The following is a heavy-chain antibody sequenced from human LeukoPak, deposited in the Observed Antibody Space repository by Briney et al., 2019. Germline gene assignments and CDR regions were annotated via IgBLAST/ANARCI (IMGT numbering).Heavy chain of an antibody. V-gene: IGHV1-18*01. CDR3: ARTDTAMPYYYYYMDV. CDR2: SSAYNGNT. CDR1: GYTFTSYG. D-gene: IGHD5-18*01. Sequence: GASVKVSCKASGYTFTSYGISWVRQAPGQEREGMGWSSAYNGNTNYVQKLQGRVTMTTDTSPSTAYMELRSLRSDDTAVYYCARTDTAMPYYYYYMDVWGKGTTVTVSS. J-gene: IGHJ6*03.